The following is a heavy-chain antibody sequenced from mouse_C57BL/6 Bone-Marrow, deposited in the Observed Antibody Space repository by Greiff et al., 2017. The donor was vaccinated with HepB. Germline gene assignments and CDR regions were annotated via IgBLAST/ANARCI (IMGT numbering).Heavy chain of an antibody. J-gene: IGHJ3*01. Sequence: QVQLKQSGAELARPGASVKMSCKASGYTFTSYTMHWVKQRPGQGLEWIGYINPSSGYTKYNQKFKDKATLTADKSSSTAYMQLSSLTSEDSAVYYCARAGDGPAWFAYWGQGTLVTVSA. CDR3: ARAGDGPAWFAY. CDR1: GYTFTSYT. V-gene: IGHV1-4*01. D-gene: IGHD2-3*01. CDR2: INPSSGYT.